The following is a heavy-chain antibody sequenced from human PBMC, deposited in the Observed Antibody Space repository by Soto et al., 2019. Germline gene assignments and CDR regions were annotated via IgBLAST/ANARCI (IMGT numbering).Heavy chain of an antibody. Sequence: QVQLVQSGAEVKKPGASVKVSCKASGYTFTSYGISWVRKAPGQGLERLGWISAYNGNTNYAQKLQGRVTMTTDTSTITAYMEPRSLRSDDTAVYYCARGSSVLTSTRSYYFDYWGQGTLVTVSS. D-gene: IGHD7-27*01. V-gene: IGHV1-18*01. CDR3: ARGSSVLTSTRSYYFDY. J-gene: IGHJ4*02. CDR2: ISAYNGNT. CDR1: GYTFTSYG.